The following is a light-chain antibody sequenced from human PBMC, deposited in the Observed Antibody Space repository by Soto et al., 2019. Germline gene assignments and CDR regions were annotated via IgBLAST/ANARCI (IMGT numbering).Light chain of an antibody. CDR3: KQYGSSPPYT. V-gene: IGKV3-20*01. Sequence: EIVLTQSPGTLSLSPGERATLSCRASQSVSSSYLAWYQQKPGQAPRLLIYGASSRATGIPDRFSGSGSGTDFTLPISRLEPEDFAVYSCKQYGSSPPYTFGQGTKLEIK. CDR1: QSVSSSY. CDR2: GAS. J-gene: IGKJ2*01.